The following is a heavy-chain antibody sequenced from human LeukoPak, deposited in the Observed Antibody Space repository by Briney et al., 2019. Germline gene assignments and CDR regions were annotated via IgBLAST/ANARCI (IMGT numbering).Heavy chain of an antibody. J-gene: IGHJ4*02. CDR1: GGSISSYY. CDR2: IYYSGST. CDR3: ARDDSSGYYLDY. Sequence: PSETLSLTCTVSGGSISSYYWSWIRQPPGKGLEWTGYIYYSGSTNYNPSLKSRVTISVDTSKNQFSLKLSSVTAADTAVYYCARDDSSGYYLDYWGQGTLVTVSS. D-gene: IGHD3-22*01. V-gene: IGHV4-59*01.